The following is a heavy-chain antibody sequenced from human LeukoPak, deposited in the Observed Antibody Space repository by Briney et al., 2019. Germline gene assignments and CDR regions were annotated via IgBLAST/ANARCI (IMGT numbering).Heavy chain of an antibody. V-gene: IGHV5-10-1*01. D-gene: IGHD5-18*01. Sequence: GESLKISCEGSGYNFNNFWISWVRQMPGKGLEWMGRIDPSDSYANYNPSFQGHVTMTADKSISTAYLQWNSLKASDSAMYYCARGLSYGRYYFDFWGQGTLVTVSS. CDR3: ARGLSYGRYYFDF. CDR2: IDPSDSYA. J-gene: IGHJ4*02. CDR1: GYNFNNFW.